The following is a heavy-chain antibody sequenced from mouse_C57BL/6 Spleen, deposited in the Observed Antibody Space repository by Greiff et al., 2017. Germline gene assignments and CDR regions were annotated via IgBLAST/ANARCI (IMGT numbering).Heavy chain of an antibody. J-gene: IGHJ2*01. V-gene: IGHV1-72*01. CDR3: ARCLPYYGSSPDY. CDR1: GYTFTSYW. D-gene: IGHD1-1*01. Sequence: VKLQQPGAELVKPGASVKLSCKASGYTFTSYWMHWVKQRLGRGLEWIGSIDPNSGGTKYNETFKSKATLTVDKPSSTAYMQLSSLTSEDSAVYYCARCLPYYGSSPDYWGQGTTLTVSA. CDR2: IDPNSGGT.